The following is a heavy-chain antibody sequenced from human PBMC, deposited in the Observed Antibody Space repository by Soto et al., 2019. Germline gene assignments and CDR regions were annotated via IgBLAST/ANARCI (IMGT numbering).Heavy chain of an antibody. CDR1: GGSISSGGYY. Sequence: QVQLQESGPGLVKPSQTLSLTCTVSGGSISSGGYYWSWIRQHPGKGLGWIGYIYYSGSTCYNPSLKSRVTISVDTSKNQFSLKLSSVTAADTAVYYCARDRCAELLWFGELWGCGAFDIWGQGTMVTVSS. V-gene: IGHV4-31*03. J-gene: IGHJ3*02. CDR3: ARDRCAELLWFGELWGCGAFDI. CDR2: IYYSGST. D-gene: IGHD3-10*01.